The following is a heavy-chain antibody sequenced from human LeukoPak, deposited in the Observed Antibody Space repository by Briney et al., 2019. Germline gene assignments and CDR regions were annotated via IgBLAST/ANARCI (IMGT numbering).Heavy chain of an antibody. J-gene: IGHJ4*02. D-gene: IGHD6-19*01. CDR1: GGSTSSYY. CDR3: ASQYSSGWYDY. CDR2: IYYSGST. V-gene: IGHV4-59*01. Sequence: SETLSLTCTVSGGSTSSYYWSWIRQPPGKGLEWIGYIYYSGSTNYNPSLKSRVTISVDTSKNQFSLKLSSVTAADTAVYYCASQYSSGWYDYWGQGTLVTVSS.